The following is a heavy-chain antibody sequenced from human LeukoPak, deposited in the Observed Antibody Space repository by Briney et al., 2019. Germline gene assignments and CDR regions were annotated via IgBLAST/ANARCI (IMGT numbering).Heavy chain of an antibody. CDR1: GVSISSSNSY. D-gene: IGHD3/OR15-3a*01. Sequence: SETLSLTCSVSGVSISSSNSYWGWIRQPPGKGLEWIGSIYYTGNTYYNASLKSQVSIPIDMSKNQFPLKITSVTAADTGVYYCARQTGSGLFILPGGQGTLVTVSS. V-gene: IGHV4-39*01. CDR2: IYYTGNT. CDR3: ARQTGSGLFILP. J-gene: IGHJ4*02.